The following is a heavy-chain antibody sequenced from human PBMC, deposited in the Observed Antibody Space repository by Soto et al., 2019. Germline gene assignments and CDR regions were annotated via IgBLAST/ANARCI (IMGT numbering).Heavy chain of an antibody. CDR2: IKSNADGGTR. CDR1: GFTFTTAW. Sequence: EVQLVESGGGLVKPGGSLRLSCAASGFTFTTAWMSWVRQAPGKGLEWVGRIKSNADGGTRDYAAPVKGRFTISRDDSKNTVYLQMNSLKPEDTAVYYCTTGIPGIYWGQGTLVTVSS. J-gene: IGHJ4*02. CDR3: TTGIPGIY. D-gene: IGHD6-13*01. V-gene: IGHV3-15*01.